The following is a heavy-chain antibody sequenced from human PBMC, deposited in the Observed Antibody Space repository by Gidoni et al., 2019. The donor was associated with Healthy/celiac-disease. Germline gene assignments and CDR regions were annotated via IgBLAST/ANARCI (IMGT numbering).Heavy chain of an antibody. V-gene: IGHV4-34*01. CDR2: INHSGST. Sequence: QVQLQQWGAGLLKPSETLSLTCAVYGGSFSGYYWSWIRQPPGKGLEWIGEINHSGSTNYNPSLKSRVTISVDTSKNQFSLKLSSVTAADTAVYYCARAPTTVTLHWFDPWGQGTLVTVSS. CDR3: ARAPTTVTLHWFDP. D-gene: IGHD4-17*01. J-gene: IGHJ5*02. CDR1: GGSFSGYY.